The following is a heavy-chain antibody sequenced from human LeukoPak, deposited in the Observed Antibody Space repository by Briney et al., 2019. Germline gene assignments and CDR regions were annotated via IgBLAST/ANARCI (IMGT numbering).Heavy chain of an antibody. Sequence: PGGSLRLSCVVSGFTFRSYAMSWVRQAPGKGLEWVSTIAGSGGGTYYADSVKGRFTISRDSSKNTLYLQMNSLRAEDTAVYYCAKRDPHNYFDYWGQGTLVTVSS. V-gene: IGHV3-23*01. CDR3: AKRDPHNYFDY. J-gene: IGHJ4*02. CDR1: GFTFRSYA. CDR2: IAGSGGGT.